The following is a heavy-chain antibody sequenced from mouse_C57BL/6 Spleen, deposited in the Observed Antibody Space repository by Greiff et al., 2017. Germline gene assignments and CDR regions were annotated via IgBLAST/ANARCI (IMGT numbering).Heavy chain of an antibody. V-gene: IGHV1-9*01. CDR3: ARWDSSGYFAY. J-gene: IGHJ3*01. Sequence: QVQLQQSGAELMKPGASVKLSCKATGYTFTGYTFTGYWIEWVKQRPGHGLEWIGEILPGSGSTNYNEKFKGKATFTADTSSNTAYMQLSSLTTEDSAIYYCARWDSSGYFAYWGQGTLVTVSA. D-gene: IGHD3-2*02. CDR2: ILPGSGST. CDR1: GYTFTGYTFTGYW.